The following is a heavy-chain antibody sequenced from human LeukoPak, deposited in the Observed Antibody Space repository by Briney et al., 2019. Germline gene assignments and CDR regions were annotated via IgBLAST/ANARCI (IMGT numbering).Heavy chain of an antibody. CDR2: INTNTGNP. Sequence: ASVKVSCKASGYTFTSYAMNWVRQAPGQGLEWMGWINTNTGNPTYAQGFTGRFVFSLDTSVSTAYLQISSLKAEDTAVYYCARGGRTAMVIAYYYYYMDVWGKGTTVTVSS. V-gene: IGHV7-4-1*02. CDR3: ARGGRTAMVIAYYYYYMDV. CDR1: GYTFTSYA. D-gene: IGHD5-18*01. J-gene: IGHJ6*03.